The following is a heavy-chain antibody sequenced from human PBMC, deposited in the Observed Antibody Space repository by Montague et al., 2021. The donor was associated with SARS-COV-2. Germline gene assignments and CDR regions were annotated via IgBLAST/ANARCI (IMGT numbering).Heavy chain of an antibody. J-gene: IGHJ1*01. V-gene: IGHV4-61*01. CDR3: ARIGYESAGYYYLCQA. CDR2: ISYSGST. D-gene: IGHD3-22*01. Sequence: SETLSLTCTVSGASVRSVNSDWNWIRQPPGKGLEWIGYISYSGSTNYSPSLKSRVTISVDTSKNQLSLKLISATAADTAVYYCARIGYESAGYYYLCQAWGQGTLVTVSS. CDR1: GASVRSVNSD.